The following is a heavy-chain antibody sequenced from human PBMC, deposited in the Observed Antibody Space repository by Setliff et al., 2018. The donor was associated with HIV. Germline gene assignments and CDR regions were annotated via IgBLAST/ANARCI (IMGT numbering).Heavy chain of an antibody. D-gene: IGHD6-25*01. CDR3: AKWGSATPYFDD. J-gene: IGHJ4*02. Sequence: PGESLKISCKGSGYSFTSYWISWVRQMPGKGLEWMGRIDPSDSYTNYSPSFEGQVSISVDKSVNTAYLQWSSLKASDTAIYYCAKWGSATPYFDDWGQGTLVTVSS. CDR2: IDPSDSYT. CDR1: GYSFTSYW. V-gene: IGHV5-10-1*04.